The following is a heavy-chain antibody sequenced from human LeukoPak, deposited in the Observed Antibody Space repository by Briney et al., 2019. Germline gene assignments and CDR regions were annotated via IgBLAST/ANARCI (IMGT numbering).Heavy chain of an antibody. CDR3: ARGGYYYEADY. D-gene: IGHD3-22*01. CDR1: GGSISSGDYY. V-gene: IGHV4-30-4*01. CDR2: IYYSGSI. Sequence: SQTLSLTCTVSGGSISSGDYYWSWIRQPPGTGLEWIGYIYYSGSIYYNPSLKSRVTISVDTSKNQLSLKLSSVTAADTAVYYCARGGYYYEADYWGQGTLVTVSS. J-gene: IGHJ4*02.